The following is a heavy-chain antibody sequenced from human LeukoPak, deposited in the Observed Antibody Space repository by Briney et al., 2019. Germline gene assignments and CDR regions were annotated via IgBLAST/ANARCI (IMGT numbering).Heavy chain of an antibody. D-gene: IGHD3-22*01. Sequence: PGESLKISCKGSGYSFTSYWIGWVRQMPGKGLEWTGIIYPGDSDTRYSPSFQGQVTISADKSISTAYLQWSSLKASDTAMYYCATSDDSSGYHYNYFDYWGQGTLVTVSS. CDR2: IYPGDSDT. CDR1: GYSFTSYW. V-gene: IGHV5-51*01. J-gene: IGHJ4*02. CDR3: ATSDDSSGYHYNYFDY.